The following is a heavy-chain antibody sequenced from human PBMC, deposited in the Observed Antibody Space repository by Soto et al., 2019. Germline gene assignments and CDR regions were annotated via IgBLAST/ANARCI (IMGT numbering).Heavy chain of an antibody. CDR1: GFSLNTYGVG. J-gene: IGHJ4*02. D-gene: IGHD3-10*01. V-gene: IGHV2-5*02. CDR3: AHIRELFFDS. Sequence: QITLKESGPTLVKPTQTLTLTCRLSGFSLNTYGVGVGWIRQTPGKALEWLARIYWDDDKLYSPSLKSRLAISKDTSGNLGVLTMANMDPVDTATYYCAHIRELFFDSWGQGTLVTVSS. CDR2: IYWDDDK.